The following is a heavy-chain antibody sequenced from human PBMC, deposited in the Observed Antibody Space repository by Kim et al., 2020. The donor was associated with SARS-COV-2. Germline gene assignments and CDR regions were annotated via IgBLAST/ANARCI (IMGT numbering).Heavy chain of an antibody. J-gene: IGHJ4*01. D-gene: IGHD3-10*01. CDR3: ARGPQWYPYGSGSYYAFD. CDR2: VYYTGTT. Sequence: SETLSLTCSVSSGSVSNHYWSWIRQSPGIGLEWIGSVYYTGTTNYKPSLKSRVTISVDTSANHFSLRLISVTPTDTAVYYCARGPQWYPYGSGSYYAFD. V-gene: IGHV4-59*02. CDR1: SGSVSNHY.